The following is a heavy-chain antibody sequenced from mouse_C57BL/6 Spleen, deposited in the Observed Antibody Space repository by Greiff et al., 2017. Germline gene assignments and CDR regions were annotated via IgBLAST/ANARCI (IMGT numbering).Heavy chain of an antibody. CDR2: IDPSDSYT. J-gene: IGHJ1*03. D-gene: IGHD3-1*01. CDR1: GYTFTSYW. CDR3: ARSGFYWYFDV. V-gene: IGHV1-59*01. Sequence: QVQLKQPGAELVRPGTSVKLSCKASGYTFTSYWMHWVKQRPGQGLEWIGVIDPSDSYTNYNQKFKGKATLTVDTSSSTAYMQLSSLTSEDSAVYYCARSGFYWYFDVWGTGTTVTVSS.